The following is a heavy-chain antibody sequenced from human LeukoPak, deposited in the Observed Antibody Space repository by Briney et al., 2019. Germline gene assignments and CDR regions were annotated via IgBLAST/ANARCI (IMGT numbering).Heavy chain of an antibody. V-gene: IGHV3-15*01. J-gene: IGHJ4*02. Sequence: GGSLRLSCAASGFTFSSYSMNWVRQAPGKGLEWVGRVKSKTDGETTDYTAPVKGRFIVSRDDSKNTLFLEMNSLKTEDTAVYFCVTRISGVAYWGQGTLVTVSS. CDR1: GFTFSSYS. CDR3: VTRISGVAY. CDR2: VKSKTDGETT. D-gene: IGHD1-26*01.